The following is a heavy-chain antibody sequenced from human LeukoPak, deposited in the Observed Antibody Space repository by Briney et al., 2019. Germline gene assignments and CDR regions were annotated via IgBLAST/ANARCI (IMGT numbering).Heavy chain of an antibody. CDR2: ISGGGVVT. J-gene: IGHJ6*03. CDR3: AKRTYRDDYNRASMGYYYYIDV. D-gene: IGHD5-24*01. CDR1: GFSFSSYA. V-gene: IGHV3-23*01. Sequence: GGSLRLSCAAPGFSFSSYAMSWVRQAPGKGLEWVSAISGGGVVTNYADSVKGRFTISRDNSKNTVYLRMNTLRAEDTAVYFCAKRTYRDDYNRASMGYYYYIDVWGKGTTVTVSS.